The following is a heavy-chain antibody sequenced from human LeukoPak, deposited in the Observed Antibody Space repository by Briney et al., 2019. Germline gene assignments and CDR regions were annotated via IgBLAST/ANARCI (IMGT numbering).Heavy chain of an antibody. J-gene: IGHJ6*02. V-gene: IGHV4-39*01. CDR1: GGSISSSSFY. D-gene: IGHD6-13*01. Sequence: KPSETLSLTCTVSGGSISSSSFYWGWIRQPPGKGLEWIGSIYYNGSTYYNPSLKSRLTISVDTSKNQFSLKLSSVIAADTAVYYCARRAGSNWFYYYYGMDVWGQGTTVTVSS. CDR3: ARRAGSNWFYYYYGMDV. CDR2: IYYNGST.